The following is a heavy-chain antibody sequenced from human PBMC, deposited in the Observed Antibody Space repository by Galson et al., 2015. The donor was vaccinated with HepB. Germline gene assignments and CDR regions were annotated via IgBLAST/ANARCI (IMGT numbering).Heavy chain of an antibody. J-gene: IGHJ4*02. CDR3: AKDYGLEYGDYEGLGY. D-gene: IGHD4-17*01. CDR1: GFTFSSYG. CDR2: ISYDGSNK. V-gene: IGHV3-30*18. Sequence: SLRLSCAASGFTFSSYGMHWVRQAPGKGLEWVAVISYDGSNKYYADSVKGRFTISRDNSKNTLYLQMNSLRAEDTAVYYCAKDYGLEYGDYEGLGYWGQGTLVTVSS.